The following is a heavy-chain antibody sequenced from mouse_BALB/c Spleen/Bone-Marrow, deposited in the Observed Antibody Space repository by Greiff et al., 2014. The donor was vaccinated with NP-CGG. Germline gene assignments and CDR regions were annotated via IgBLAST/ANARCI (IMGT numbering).Heavy chain of an antibody. CDR2: IWAGGST. V-gene: IGHV2-9*02. CDR1: GFSSTSYG. J-gene: IGHJ3*01. D-gene: IGHD2-4*01. CDR3: AREGSTMITTPFAY. Sequence: VKLMESGPGLVAPSQSLSITCTVSGFSSTSYGVHWVRQPPGKGLEWLGVIWAGGSTNYNSALMSRLSISKDNSKSQVFLKMNSLQTDDTAMYYCAREGSTMITTPFAYWGQGTLVTVSA.